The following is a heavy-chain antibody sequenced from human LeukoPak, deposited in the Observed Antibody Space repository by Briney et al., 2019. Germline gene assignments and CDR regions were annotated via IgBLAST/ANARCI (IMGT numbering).Heavy chain of an antibody. J-gene: IGHJ6*04. V-gene: IGHV4-59*01. CDR1: GDSMSPYF. CDR2: IYQTTT. Sequence: SETLSLTCTVSGDSMSPYFWTWVRQSPGKGLEWVGYIYQTTTTYNPSLKGRVTISTDMSQNQLSLKVTSATAADTAVYYCARNFPGRTEDVWGKGTTVIVSS. CDR3: ARNFPGRTEDV. D-gene: IGHD1-14*01.